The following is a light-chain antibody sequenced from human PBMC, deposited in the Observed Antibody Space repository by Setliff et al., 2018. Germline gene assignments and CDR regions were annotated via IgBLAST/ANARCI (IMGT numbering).Light chain of an antibody. V-gene: IGLV2-8*01. Sequence: SALTQPPSASWSPGQSVTISCTGTSSDIGGYKYVSWYQQHPGKAPKLMIYEVNKRPSGVPDRFSGSKSGNTASLTVSGLQAEDEADYYCSSDIGSNNFDVFGTGTKVTVL. CDR1: SSDIGGYKY. J-gene: IGLJ1*01. CDR3: SSDIGSNNFDV. CDR2: EVN.